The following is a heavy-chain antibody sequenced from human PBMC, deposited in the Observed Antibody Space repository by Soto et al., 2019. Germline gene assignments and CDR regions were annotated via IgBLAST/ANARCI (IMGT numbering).Heavy chain of an antibody. J-gene: IGHJ5*02. V-gene: IGHV3-23*01. Sequence: GGSLRLSCAASGFTFSSYAMSWVRQAPGKGLEWVSAISGSGGSTYYADSVKGRFTISRDNSKNTLYLQMNSLRAEDSAVYYCAKDSYGFVGNWFDPWGQGTLVTVSS. D-gene: IGHD5-18*01. CDR2: ISGSGGST. CDR1: GFTFSSYA. CDR3: AKDSYGFVGNWFDP.